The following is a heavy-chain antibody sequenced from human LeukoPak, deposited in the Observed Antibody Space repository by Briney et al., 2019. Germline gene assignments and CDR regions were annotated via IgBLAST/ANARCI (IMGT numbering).Heavy chain of an antibody. CDR2: FYYSGST. CDR3: ASTIAAAATPRFDY. Sequence: SETLSLTCTVSGGSISSSSYYWGWIRQPPGKGLEWIGNFYYSGSTYYNPSLKSRVTISVDTSKNQFSLKLSSVTAADTAVYYCASTIAAAATPRFDYWGQGTLVTVSS. J-gene: IGHJ4*02. D-gene: IGHD6-13*01. V-gene: IGHV4-39*01. CDR1: GGSISSSSYY.